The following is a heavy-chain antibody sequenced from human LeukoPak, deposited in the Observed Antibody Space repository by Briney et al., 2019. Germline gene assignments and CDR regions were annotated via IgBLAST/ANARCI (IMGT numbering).Heavy chain of an antibody. D-gene: IGHD5-18*01. CDR1: GGSISSGGYY. CDR2: IYHSGST. V-gene: IGHV4-30-2*01. Sequence: SQTLSLTCTVSGGSISSGGYYWSWIRQPPGKGLEWIGYIYHSGSTYYNPSLKSRVTISVDRSKNYFSLRLSSVTAADTAVYYCARSGYIYGADAFDIWGQGTMVTVSS. J-gene: IGHJ3*02. CDR3: ARSGYIYGADAFDI.